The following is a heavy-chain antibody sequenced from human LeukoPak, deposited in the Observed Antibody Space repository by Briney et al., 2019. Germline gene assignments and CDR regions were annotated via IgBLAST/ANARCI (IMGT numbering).Heavy chain of an antibody. CDR3: ARGETSWTLPNDY. D-gene: IGHD2-2*01. J-gene: IGHJ4*02. Sequence: PGGSLRLSCAACGFTFSGYSMNWVRQAPGKGLEWVSSITSSSTYIYYADSVKGRFTISRDNAKNSLYLQMNSLRAEDTAVYYCARGETSWTLPNDYWGQGTLVTVS. CDR1: GFTFSGYS. CDR2: ITSSSTYI. V-gene: IGHV3-21*01.